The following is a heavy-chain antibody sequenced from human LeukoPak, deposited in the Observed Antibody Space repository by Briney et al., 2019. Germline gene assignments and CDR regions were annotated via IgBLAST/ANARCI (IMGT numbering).Heavy chain of an antibody. CDR2: INQDGSDK. D-gene: IGHD1-1*01. J-gene: IGHJ3*02. V-gene: IGHV3-7*03. CDR3: ARGTNWPYAFDI. CDR1: GFTFSSYA. Sequence: GGSLRLSCAASGFTFSSYAMHWVRQAPGKGLEWVANINQDGSDKYYADSMKGRFTISRDNAKNSLYLQMNSLRAEDTAVYYCARGTNWPYAFDIWGQGTMVTVSS.